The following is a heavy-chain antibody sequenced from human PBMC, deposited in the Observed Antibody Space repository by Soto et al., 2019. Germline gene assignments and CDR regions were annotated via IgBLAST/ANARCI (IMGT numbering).Heavy chain of an antibody. V-gene: IGHV3-23*01. CDR3: ARSPPHCTGGNCSLQKSGS. D-gene: IGHD2-8*02. CDR2: ISGTGDST. Sequence: EVQLLESGGGFVHPGGSLRLSCAASGFPFTAYAMSWVRQAPGKGPEWVSTISGTGDSTHYADSVKGPFTISRDNSKNILLLQMNSLRVEDTAIYYCARSPPHCTGGNCSLQKSGSWGQRTRFTASS. CDR1: GFPFTAYA. J-gene: IGHJ5*02.